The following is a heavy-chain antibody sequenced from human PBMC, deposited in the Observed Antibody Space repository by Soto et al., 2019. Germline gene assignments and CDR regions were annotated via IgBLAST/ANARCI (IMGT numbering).Heavy chain of an antibody. J-gene: IGHJ5*02. CDR3: ARDSQTLFDP. Sequence: GASVKLSCKASGYAFTSYGTSWVRQAPGQGLEWMGWISAYNGNTNYAQKLQGRVTMTTDTSTSTAYMELRSLRSDDTAVYYCARDSQTLFDPWGQGTLVTVSS. V-gene: IGHV1-18*01. D-gene: IGHD3-16*01. CDR1: GYAFTSYG. CDR2: ISAYNGNT.